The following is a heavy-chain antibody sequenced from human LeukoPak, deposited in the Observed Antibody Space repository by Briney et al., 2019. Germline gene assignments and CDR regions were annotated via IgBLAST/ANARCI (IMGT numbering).Heavy chain of an antibody. CDR1: GGSISSYY. Sequence: SETLSLTCTVSGGSISSYYWSWIRQPPGKGLEWIGYIYYSGSTNHNPSLKSRVTISVDTSKNQFSLKLSSVTAADTAVYYCARGRYDFWSGYYTGDWFDPWGQGTLVTVSS. CDR3: ARGRYDFWSGYYTGDWFDP. CDR2: IYYSGST. V-gene: IGHV4-59*08. J-gene: IGHJ5*02. D-gene: IGHD3-3*01.